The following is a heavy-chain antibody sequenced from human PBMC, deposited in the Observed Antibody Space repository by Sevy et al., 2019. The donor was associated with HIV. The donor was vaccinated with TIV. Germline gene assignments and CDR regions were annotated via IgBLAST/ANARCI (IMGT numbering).Heavy chain of an antibody. Sequence: GGSLRLSCAASGFTFSSYSMNWVRQAPGKGLEWVSSISSSSSYIYYADSVKGRFTISRDNAKTSLYLQMNSLRAEDTAVYYCARDRAYSSSWFGFDPWGQGTLVTVSS. CDR2: ISSSSSYI. D-gene: IGHD6-13*01. V-gene: IGHV3-21*01. CDR3: ARDRAYSSSWFGFDP. CDR1: GFTFSSYS. J-gene: IGHJ5*02.